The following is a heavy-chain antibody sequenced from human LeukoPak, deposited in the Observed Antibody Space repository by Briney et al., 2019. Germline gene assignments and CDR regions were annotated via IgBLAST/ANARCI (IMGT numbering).Heavy chain of an antibody. V-gene: IGHV4-30-4*01. CDR3: ARRPLGYSYDTRDGAFDI. Sequence: PSQTLSLTCTVSGASISSGDYYWGWIRQPPGKGLEWIGNIYYSGSTYYNPSLKSRVTISVDTSKNQFSLKLSSVTAADTAVYYCARRPLGYSYDTRDGAFDIWGQGTMVTVSS. D-gene: IGHD5-18*01. CDR1: GASISSGDYY. J-gene: IGHJ3*02. CDR2: IYYSGST.